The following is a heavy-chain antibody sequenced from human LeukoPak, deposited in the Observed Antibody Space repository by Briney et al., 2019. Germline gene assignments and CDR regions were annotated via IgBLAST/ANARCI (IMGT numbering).Heavy chain of an antibody. V-gene: IGHV4-30-4*08. Sequence: PSETLSLTCTVSGGSISSGSYYWSWVRQPPGKGLEWIVYIYYSGSTYYNPSLKSRVAISVDTSKNQFSLNLSSVTAADTAVYYCARSSFSSSSWYFDYWGQGTLVTVSS. J-gene: IGHJ4*02. CDR3: ARSSFSSSSWYFDY. CDR2: IYYSGST. CDR1: GGSISSGSYY. D-gene: IGHD6-13*01.